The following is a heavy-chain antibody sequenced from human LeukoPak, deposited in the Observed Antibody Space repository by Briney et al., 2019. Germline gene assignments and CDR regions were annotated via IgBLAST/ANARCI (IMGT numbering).Heavy chain of an antibody. V-gene: IGHV4-59*01. CDR2: IHNSGST. Sequence: SETLSLTCAVSGGSIGNFYWSWIRQPPGKGLEWLGYIHNSGSTDYNPSLKSRVTISVDTSKNQFSLQLTSPTPADTAVYYCARDGIRGYYADFWGQGILVTISS. CDR3: ARDGIRGYYADF. D-gene: IGHD3-22*01. J-gene: IGHJ4*02. CDR1: GGSIGNFY.